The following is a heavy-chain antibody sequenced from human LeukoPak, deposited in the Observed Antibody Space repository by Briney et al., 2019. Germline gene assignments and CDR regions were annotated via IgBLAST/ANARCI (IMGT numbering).Heavy chain of an antibody. V-gene: IGHV1-46*01. CDR2: INPSGGST. Sequence: GASVKVSCKASGYTFTSYYIHWVRQAPGQGLEWLGIINPSGGSTSYAQKFQGRVTMTRDTSTSTVYMELSSLRSEDTAVYYCAXXXMAGNTALFDYWGQGTLVTVSS. CDR3: AXXXMAGNTALFDY. D-gene: IGHD6-19*01. J-gene: IGHJ4*02. CDR1: GYTFTSYY.